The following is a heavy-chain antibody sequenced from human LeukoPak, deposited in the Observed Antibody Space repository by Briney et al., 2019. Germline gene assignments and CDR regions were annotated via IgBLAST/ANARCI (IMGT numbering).Heavy chain of an antibody. CDR3: ARGQPGYSGSWYDY. Sequence: PGGSLRLSCAASGFTFSSYWMHWARQAPGKGLVWVSRINSDGSSTSYADSVKGRFTISRDNAKNTLYLQMNSLRAEDTAVYYCARGQPGYSGSWYDYWGQGTLVTVSS. J-gene: IGHJ4*02. D-gene: IGHD6-13*01. CDR2: INSDGSST. V-gene: IGHV3-74*01. CDR1: GFTFSSYW.